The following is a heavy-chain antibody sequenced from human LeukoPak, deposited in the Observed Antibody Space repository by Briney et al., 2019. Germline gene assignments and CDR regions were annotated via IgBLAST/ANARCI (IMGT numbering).Heavy chain of an antibody. CDR1: GFTFSDYY. J-gene: IGHJ4*02. V-gene: IGHV3-11*04. D-gene: IGHD6-13*01. CDR3: ARPTIAAAGLFPFDY. Sequence: PGGSLRLSCAASGFTFSDYYMSWIRQAPGKGLEWVSYISNSGDNIYYADSVKGRFTISRNNAKNSLFLQMSSLRVEDAAVYYCARPTIAAAGLFPFDYWGQGTLVTVSS. CDR2: ISNSGDNI.